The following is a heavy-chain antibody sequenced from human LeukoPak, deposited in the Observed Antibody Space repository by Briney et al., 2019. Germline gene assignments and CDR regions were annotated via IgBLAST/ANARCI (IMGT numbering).Heavy chain of an antibody. D-gene: IGHD3-10*01. Sequence: GGSLRLSCEASGFTFSRYWIHWVRQAPGMGLVWVSRIYTDGSGISYAGSVEGRFTISRDNAKNTVYLQMNSLRAEDTAVYYCARAGMGSYYKGIATGGFDPWGPGTLVTVSS. CDR2: IYTDGSGI. CDR3: ARAGMGSYYKGIATGGFDP. V-gene: IGHV3-74*01. CDR1: GFTFSRYW. J-gene: IGHJ5*02.